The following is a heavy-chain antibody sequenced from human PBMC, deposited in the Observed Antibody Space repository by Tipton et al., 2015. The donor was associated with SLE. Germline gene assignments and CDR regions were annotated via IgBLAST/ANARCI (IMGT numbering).Heavy chain of an antibody. V-gene: IGHV4-59*11. CDR2: IYYSGST. CDR3: ARRPGIAVAGCLDY. Sequence: TLSLTCTVSGGSISSHYWSWIRQPPGKGLEWIGYIYYSGSTNYNPSLKSRVTISVDKSKNQFSLKLSSVTAADPAVYYCARRPGIAVAGCLDYWGQGTLVTVSS. J-gene: IGHJ4*02. CDR1: GGSISSHY. D-gene: IGHD6-19*01.